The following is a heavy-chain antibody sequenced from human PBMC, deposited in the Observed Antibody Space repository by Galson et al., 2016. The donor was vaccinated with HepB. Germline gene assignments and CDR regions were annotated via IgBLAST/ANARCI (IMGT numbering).Heavy chain of an antibody. CDR1: GFTFSTYW. CDR2: IKEDGSEK. Sequence: SLRLSCAASGFTFSTYWMSWVRQAPGKGLEWVANIKEDGSEKYYAESVKGRFTISRDNAENSLFLQMTSLRAEDTAVFYCARDRGLHGGFDDNFNYYYGMYVWGQGTTVTVSS. V-gene: IGHV3-7*01. D-gene: IGHD5-12*01. J-gene: IGHJ6*02. CDR3: ARDRGLHGGFDDNFNYYYGMYV.